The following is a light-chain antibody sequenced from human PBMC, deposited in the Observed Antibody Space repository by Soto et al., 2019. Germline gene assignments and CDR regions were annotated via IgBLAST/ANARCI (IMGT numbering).Light chain of an antibody. Sequence: ETVMTQSPLSLPVTPGEPASISCRSSQSLLHSNGYNYLDWYLQKPGQSPQLLIYLGSNRASGVPDRFSGSGSGTDFTLKISRVEAEDVGVYYCMQALQTAWTFGQGTKVDIK. CDR2: LGS. J-gene: IGKJ1*01. CDR3: MQALQTAWT. V-gene: IGKV2-28*01. CDR1: QSLLHSNGYNY.